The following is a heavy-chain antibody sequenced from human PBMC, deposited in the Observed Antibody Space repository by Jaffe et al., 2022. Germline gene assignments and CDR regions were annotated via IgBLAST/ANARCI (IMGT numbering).Heavy chain of an antibody. CDR3: ARGRGYYGDYRNDAFDI. CDR1: GGSFSGYY. Sequence: QVQLQQWGAGLLKPSETLSLTCAVYGGSFSGYYWSWIRQPPGKGLEWIGEINHSGSTNYNPSLKSRVTISVDTSKNQFSLKLSSVTAADTAVYYCARGRGYYGDYRNDAFDIWGQGTMVTVSS. CDR2: INHSGST. V-gene: IGHV4-34*01. D-gene: IGHD4-17*01. J-gene: IGHJ3*02.